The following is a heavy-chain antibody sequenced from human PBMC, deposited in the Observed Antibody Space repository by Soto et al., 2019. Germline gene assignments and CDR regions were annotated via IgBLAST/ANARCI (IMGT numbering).Heavy chain of an antibody. Sequence: PGGSLRLSCAASGFTFSSYGMHWVRQAPGKGLEWVANIKQDGSEKYYVDSVKGRFTISRDNAKSSLYLQMNSLRAEDTAVYYCAREKTGTTYFDYWGQGTLVTVSS. CDR3: AREKTGTTYFDY. J-gene: IGHJ4*02. V-gene: IGHV3-7*03. D-gene: IGHD1-7*01. CDR1: GFTFSSYG. CDR2: IKQDGSEK.